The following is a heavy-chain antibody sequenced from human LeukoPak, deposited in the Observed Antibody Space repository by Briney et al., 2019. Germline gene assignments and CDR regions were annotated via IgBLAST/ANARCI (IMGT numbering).Heavy chain of an antibody. V-gene: IGHV3-74*01. D-gene: IGHD3-3*01. CDR2: INSDGSST. Sequence: PGGSLRLSCAASGFTFSNYAMSWVRQAPGKGLEWVSRINSDGSSTTYADSVKGRSSISRDNAKNTLYLHMSSLRAEDTGVYYCARAVRAHPPADFWGQGTLVTVSS. CDR3: ARAVRAHPPADF. J-gene: IGHJ4*02. CDR1: GFTFSNYA.